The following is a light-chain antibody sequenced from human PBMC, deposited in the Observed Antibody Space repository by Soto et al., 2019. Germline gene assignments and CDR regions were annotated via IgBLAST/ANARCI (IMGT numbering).Light chain of an antibody. CDR1: SSDVGGYDY. Sequence: QSVLTQPASVSGSPGQSITISCTGTSSDVGGYDYVSWYQHHPGKAPKLTIYEVSNRPSGVSNRFSGSKSGNTASLTISGLQAEDEAEYYCSSYTRSSTDVFGNGTKVTV. V-gene: IGLV2-14*01. CDR2: EVS. J-gene: IGLJ1*01. CDR3: SSYTRSSTDV.